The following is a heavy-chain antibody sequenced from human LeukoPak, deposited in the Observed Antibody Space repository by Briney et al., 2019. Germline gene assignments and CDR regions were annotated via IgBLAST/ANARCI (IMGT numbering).Heavy chain of an antibody. V-gene: IGHV3-7*01. CDR3: ARPRGCSSTCSNFDY. CDR2: INPGGSDK. J-gene: IGHJ4*02. Sequence: GGSLRLSCAASGFTFSGFSMSWVRQAPGKGLEWVANINPGGSDKYYVDSAKGRFTISRDNAKNSLYLQMNSLRAEDTAVYYCARPRGCSSTCSNFDYWGQGTLVTVSS. CDR1: GFTFSGFS. D-gene: IGHD2-15*01.